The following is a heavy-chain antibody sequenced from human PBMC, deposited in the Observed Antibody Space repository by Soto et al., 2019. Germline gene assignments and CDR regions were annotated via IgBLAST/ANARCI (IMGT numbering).Heavy chain of an antibody. CDR1: GGTFSSYA. V-gene: IGHV1-69*13. Sequence: AASVKVSCKASGGTFSSYAISWVRQAPGQGLEWMGGIIPIFGTANYAQKFQGRVTITADESTSTAYMELSSLRSEDTAVYYCARDRGSGSYAYIDYWGQGTLVTVSS. D-gene: IGHD1-26*01. J-gene: IGHJ4*02. CDR3: ARDRGSGSYAYIDY. CDR2: IIPIFGTA.